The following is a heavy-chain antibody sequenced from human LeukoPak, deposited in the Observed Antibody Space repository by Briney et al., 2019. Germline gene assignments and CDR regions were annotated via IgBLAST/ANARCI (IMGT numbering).Heavy chain of an antibody. CDR3: ARHRLPRVYYDSSGYYHDASDI. CDR2: ISGYNGNT. V-gene: IGHV1-18*01. J-gene: IGHJ3*02. CDR1: GYTFTSYG. Sequence: GASVKVSCKASGYTFTSYGINWVRQAPGQGLEWMGWISGYNGNTNYAQKLQGRVTMTTDTSTRTACMELRSLRSDDTAMYYCARHRLPRVYYDSSGYYHDASDIWGQGTMVTVSS. D-gene: IGHD3-22*01.